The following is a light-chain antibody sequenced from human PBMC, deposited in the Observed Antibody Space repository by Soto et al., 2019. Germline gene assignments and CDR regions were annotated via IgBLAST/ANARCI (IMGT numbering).Light chain of an antibody. CDR3: QQYGSLSWT. Sequence: EIVLTQSPATLSLSPGARAPLSCRASQSVSSYLAWYQQKPGQAPRLLIYDASNRATGIPARFSGSGSGTDFTLTISSLEPEDFAVYYCQQYGSLSWTFGQGTKVDIK. CDR1: QSVSSY. V-gene: IGKV3-11*01. J-gene: IGKJ1*01. CDR2: DAS.